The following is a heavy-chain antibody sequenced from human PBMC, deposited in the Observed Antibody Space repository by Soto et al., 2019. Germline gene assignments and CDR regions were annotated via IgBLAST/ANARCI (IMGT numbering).Heavy chain of an antibody. Sequence: XESLRVSWRTSGYRFTSYGGALVRQMPGKGLEWMGIIFPSDSDTRYSPSFQGQVTISADRSTSTVFLQWASLKASDTAVYFCARKDTSGYFNWFDPCAQGTLVTVSS. V-gene: IGHV5-51*01. D-gene: IGHD3-22*01. CDR2: IFPSDSDT. CDR3: ARKDTSGYFNWFDP. CDR1: GYRFTSYG. J-gene: IGHJ5*02.